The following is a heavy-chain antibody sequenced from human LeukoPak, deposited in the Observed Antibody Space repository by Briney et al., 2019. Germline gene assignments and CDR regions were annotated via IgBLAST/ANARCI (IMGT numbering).Heavy chain of an antibody. CDR1: GYAFNSYD. J-gene: IGHJ5*02. Sequence: ASVKVSCKASGYAFNSYDINWGLQAAGQGLEWRGWMNPNSENTGYAQKFQARVTFTRHTSIRTAYMELSSLRSEATAVYYCARGLRTWFDPWGQGNLVTVSS. CDR2: MNPNSENT. CDR3: ARGLRTWFDP. V-gene: IGHV1-8*03.